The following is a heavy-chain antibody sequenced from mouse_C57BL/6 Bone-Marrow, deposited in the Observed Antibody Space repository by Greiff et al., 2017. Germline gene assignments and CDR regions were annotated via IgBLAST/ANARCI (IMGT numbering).Heavy chain of an antibody. D-gene: IGHD1-1*01. J-gene: IGHJ4*01. Sequence: EVMLVESGGGLVKPGGSLKLSCAASGFTFSSYAMSWVRQTPEKRLEWVATISDGGSYTYYPDNVKGRFTISRDNAKNNLYLQMSHLKSEDTAMYYCARDYTTVVAPGDDMDYWGQGTSVTV. V-gene: IGHV5-4*01. CDR3: ARDYTTVVAPGDDMDY. CDR1: GFTFSSYA. CDR2: ISDGGSYT.